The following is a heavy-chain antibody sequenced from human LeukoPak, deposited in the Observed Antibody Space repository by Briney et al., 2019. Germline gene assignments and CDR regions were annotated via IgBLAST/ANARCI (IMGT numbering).Heavy chain of an antibody. CDR3: ARDSPGYGAYVS. CDR2: IKEDGSRE. Sequence: GGSLRLSCAASGFTFSTYWMTWVRQAPGKGLEWVANIKEDGSREYYVDSVKGRFTISRGNAKNSLYLQMDSLTAEDTAVYYCARDSPGYGAYVSWGQGTWSPSPQ. V-gene: IGHV3-7*01. D-gene: IGHD5-12*01. CDR1: GFTFSTYW. J-gene: IGHJ1*01.